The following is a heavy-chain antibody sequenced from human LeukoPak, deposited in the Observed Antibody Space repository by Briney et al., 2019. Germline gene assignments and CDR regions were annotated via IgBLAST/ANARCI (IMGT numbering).Heavy chain of an antibody. D-gene: IGHD1-26*01. CDR2: INHSGST. J-gene: IGHJ4*02. CDR1: GGSFSGYY. V-gene: IGHV4-34*01. Sequence: SETLSLTCAVYGGSFSGYYWSWIRQPPGKGPEWIGEINHSGSTNYNPSLKSRVTISVDTSKNQFSLKLSSVTAADTAVYYCASPRRSYSGSYYWSRGFDYWGQGTLVTVSS. CDR3: ASPRRSYSGSYYWSRGFDY.